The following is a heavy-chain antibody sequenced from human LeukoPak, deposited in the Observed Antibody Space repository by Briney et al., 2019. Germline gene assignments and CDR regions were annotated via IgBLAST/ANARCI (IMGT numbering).Heavy chain of an antibody. CDR3: ARGGYHDSSGPSWFDP. V-gene: IGHV3-74*01. Sequence: GGSLRLSCAASGFTFSSYWMHWVRHAPGKGLVWVSRINSDGSSTSYADSVKGRFTISRDNAKNTLYLQMNSLRAEDTAVYYCARGGYHDSSGPSWFDPWGQGTLVTVSS. CDR2: INSDGSST. D-gene: IGHD3-22*01. J-gene: IGHJ5*02. CDR1: GFTFSSYW.